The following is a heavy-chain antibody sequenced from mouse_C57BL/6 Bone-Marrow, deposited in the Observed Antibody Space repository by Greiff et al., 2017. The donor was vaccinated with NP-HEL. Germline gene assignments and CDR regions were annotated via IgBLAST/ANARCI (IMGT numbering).Heavy chain of an antibody. V-gene: IGHV8-12*01. D-gene: IGHD1-1*01. CDR2: IYWDDDK. CDR3: ARDHYYGRAWFAY. J-gene: IGHJ3*01. CDR1: GFSLSTSGMG. Sequence: QVQLKESGPGILQSSQTLSLTCSFSGFSLSTSGMGVSWIRQPSGKGLEWLAHIYWDDDKRYNPSLKSRLTISKDTSRNQVFLKITSVDTADTATYYCARDHYYGRAWFAYWGQGTLVTVSA.